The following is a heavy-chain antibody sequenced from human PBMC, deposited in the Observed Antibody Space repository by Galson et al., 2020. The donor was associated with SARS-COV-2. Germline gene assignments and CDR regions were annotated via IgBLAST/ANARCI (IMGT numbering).Heavy chain of an antibody. D-gene: IGHD1-26*01. J-gene: IGHJ1*01. V-gene: IGHV3-23*01. CDR2: ISGGHAST. Sequence: GGSLRLSCAASGFTFSTYGMSWVRQAPGKGLEWVSGISGGHASTYYADSVKGRFTISRDNSKNTLYLQMNSLRAEDTAVYYCAKVGVSGSYYFQYWGQGSLVTVSS. CDR3: AKVGVSGSYYFQY. CDR1: GFTFSTYG.